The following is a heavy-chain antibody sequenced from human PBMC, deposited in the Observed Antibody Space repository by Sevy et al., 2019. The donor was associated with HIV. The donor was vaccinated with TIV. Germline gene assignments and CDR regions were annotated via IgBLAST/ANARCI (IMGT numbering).Heavy chain of an antibody. D-gene: IGHD3-9*01. J-gene: IGHJ4*02. Sequence: SGPTLVKPTQTLTLTCTFSGFSFSTSGVGVGWIRQPPGKALEWLALIYWDDDKRYSPSLKSRLTITKDTSKDQVVLKMANMAPVDTGTYYCAHRRSKGITITEFDYWGQGTLVTVSS. CDR3: AHRRSKGITITEFDY. CDR1: GFSFSTSGVG. V-gene: IGHV2-5*02. CDR2: IYWDDDK.